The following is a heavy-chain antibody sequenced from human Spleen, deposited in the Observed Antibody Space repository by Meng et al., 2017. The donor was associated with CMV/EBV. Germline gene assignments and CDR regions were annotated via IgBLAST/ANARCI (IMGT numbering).Heavy chain of an antibody. CDR2: VSATGGNT. Sequence: GESLKISCAASGFTFSSYTMYWVRQAPGKGLEWVSTVSATGGNTYYADYVKGRFTISRDNSRNTLFLQMNSLRAEDTAVYYCAKDSLVGAAGFDYWGQGTLVTVS. J-gene: IGHJ4*02. D-gene: IGHD2-15*01. CDR3: AKDSLVGAAGFDY. V-gene: IGHV3-23*01. CDR1: GFTFSSYT.